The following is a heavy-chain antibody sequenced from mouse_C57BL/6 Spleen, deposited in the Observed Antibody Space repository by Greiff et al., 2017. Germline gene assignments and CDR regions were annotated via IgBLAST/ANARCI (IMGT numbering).Heavy chain of an antibody. CDR3: ARRGYYGSSYVKYFDV. D-gene: IGHD1-1*01. CDR2: IWWDDDK. Sequence: QVTLKVSGPGILQPSQTLSLTCSFSGFSLSTFGMGVGWIRQPSGKGLEWLAHIWWDDDKYYNPALKSRLTISKDTSKNQVFLKIANVDTADTATYYCARRGYYGSSYVKYFDVWGTGTTVTVSS. CDR1: GFSLSTFGMG. V-gene: IGHV8-8*01. J-gene: IGHJ1*03.